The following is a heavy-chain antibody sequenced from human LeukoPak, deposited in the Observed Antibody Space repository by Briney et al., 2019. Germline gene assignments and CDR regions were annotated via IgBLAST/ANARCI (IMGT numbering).Heavy chain of an antibody. CDR1: GFTFSSYS. D-gene: IGHD5-18*01. Sequence: GGSLRLSCAASGFTFSSYSMNWVRQAPGKGLEWVSSISTTSSYIYYAASVKGRFTISRDNAKNSLYLQMNSLRAEDTAVYYCARPRGVDTAMVNYWGQGTLVTVTS. V-gene: IGHV3-21*01. J-gene: IGHJ4*02. CDR2: ISTTSSYI. CDR3: ARPRGVDTAMVNY.